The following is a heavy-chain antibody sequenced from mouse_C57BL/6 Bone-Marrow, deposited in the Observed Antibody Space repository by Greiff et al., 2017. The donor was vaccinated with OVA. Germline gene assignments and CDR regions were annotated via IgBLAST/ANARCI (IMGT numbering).Heavy chain of an antibody. Sequence: QVQLQQPGAELVKPGASVKLSCKASGYTFTSYWMHWVKQRPGQGLEWIGMIHPNSGSTNYNEKFKSKATLTVDKSSSTAYMQLSSLTSEDSAVYYCAVLIYYGNYYWYFDVWGTGTTVTVSS. CDR2: IHPNSGST. J-gene: IGHJ1*03. V-gene: IGHV1-64*01. CDR1: GYTFTSYW. CDR3: AVLIYYGNYYWYFDV. D-gene: IGHD2-1*01.